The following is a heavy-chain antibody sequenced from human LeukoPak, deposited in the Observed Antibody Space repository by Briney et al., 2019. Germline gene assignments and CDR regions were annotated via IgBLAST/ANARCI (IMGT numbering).Heavy chain of an antibody. CDR3: ARDYDVLTAYPPTQLFDP. CDR2: INHSGST. D-gene: IGHD3-9*01. CDR1: GGSFSGYY. V-gene: IGHV4-34*01. Sequence: SETLSLTCAVHGGSFSGYYWSWIRQPPGKGLEWIGKINHSGSTNYNPSLKSRVTMSVDTSKNQFSLKLNSVTAADTAVYYCARDYDVLTAYPPTQLFDPWGQGTLVTVSS. J-gene: IGHJ5*02.